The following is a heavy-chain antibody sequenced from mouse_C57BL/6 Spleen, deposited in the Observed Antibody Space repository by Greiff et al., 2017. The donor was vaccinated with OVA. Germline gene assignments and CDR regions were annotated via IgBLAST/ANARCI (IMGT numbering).Heavy chain of an antibody. Sequence: VQLQQPGAELVRPGSSVKLSCKASGYTFTSYWMHWVKQRPIQGLEWIGNIDPSDSETHYNQKFKDKATLTVDKSSSTAYMQLSSLTSEDSVVYYCARRGWDQAMDYWGQGTSVTVSS. J-gene: IGHJ4*01. V-gene: IGHV1-52*01. CDR1: GYTFTSYW. CDR3: ARRGWDQAMDY. CDR2: IDPSDSET. D-gene: IGHD4-1*01.